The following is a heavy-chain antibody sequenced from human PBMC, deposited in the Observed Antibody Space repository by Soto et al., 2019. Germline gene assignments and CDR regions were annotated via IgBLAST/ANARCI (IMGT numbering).Heavy chain of an antibody. J-gene: IGHJ6*02. V-gene: IGHV1-69*04. Sequence: ASGKVSCKASGGTFSSYTISWVRQAPGQGLEWMGRIIPILGIANYAQKFQGRVTITADKSTSTAYMELSSLRSEDTAVYYCARDRRWGLTGYYVYYRKACSAQRTTV. CDR2: IIPILGIA. CDR3: ARDRRWGLTGYYVYYRKAC. CDR1: GGTFSSYT. D-gene: IGHD3-9*01.